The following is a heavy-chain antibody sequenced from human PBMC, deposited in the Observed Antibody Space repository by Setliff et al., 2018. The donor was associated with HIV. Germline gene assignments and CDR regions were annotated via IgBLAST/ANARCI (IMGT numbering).Heavy chain of an antibody. CDR3: ARLEPNYYYYYMDV. CDR2: ISAYNGNT. D-gene: IGHD1-1*01. J-gene: IGHJ6*03. V-gene: IGHV1-18*01. Sequence: ASVKVSCKASAYTFTSHGISWVRQAPGQGLEWMGWISAYNGNTNYAQNLQGRVTMTTDTPTSTAYMELSSLRSDDTAVYYCARLEPNYYYYYMDVWGKGTTVTVSS. CDR1: AYTFTSHG.